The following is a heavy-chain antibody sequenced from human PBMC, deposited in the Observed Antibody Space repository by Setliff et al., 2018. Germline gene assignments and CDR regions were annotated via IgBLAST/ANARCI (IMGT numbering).Heavy chain of an antibody. J-gene: IGHJ5*02. CDR3: ARSRSNFWSGYFNWFDP. CDR2: IFPGNSDT. Sequence: LKISCKGSGYTFTSYWIGWVRQMPGKGLEWMGIIFPGNSDTRYSPSFQGQVTISADKSISTAYLQWSSLKASDTAMYYCARSRSNFWSGYFNWFDPWGQGTLVTVSS. CDR1: GYTFTSYW. V-gene: IGHV5-51*01. D-gene: IGHD3-3*01.